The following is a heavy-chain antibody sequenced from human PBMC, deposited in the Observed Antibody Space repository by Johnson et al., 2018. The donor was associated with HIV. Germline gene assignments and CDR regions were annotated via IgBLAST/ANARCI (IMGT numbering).Heavy chain of an antibody. Sequence: VLLVESGGGLVQPGGSLRLSCAASGFIFDDYGLTWVRQAPGKGLEWVSGIILNGCDTGYAASVKGRLTISRDNSKNTVYLQMNSLRADDTAVYYCARAYSYGAFDIWGQGTRVTVSS. CDR3: ARAYSYGAFDI. CDR1: GFIFDDYG. CDR2: IILNGCDT. V-gene: IGHV3-20*04. D-gene: IGHD5-18*01. J-gene: IGHJ3*02.